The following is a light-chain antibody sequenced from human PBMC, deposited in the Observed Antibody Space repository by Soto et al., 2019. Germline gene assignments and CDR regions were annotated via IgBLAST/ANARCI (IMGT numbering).Light chain of an antibody. J-gene: IGLJ1*01. CDR1: SSDVGGYNY. V-gene: IGLV2-14*01. CDR3: SSYTSSSPYV. CDR2: DVS. Sequence: QSVLTQPASVSGSPGQSITISCTGTSSDVGGYNYVSWYQQYPGKAPKLMIYDVSNRPSGVSNRFSGSKSGNTASLTISGLQAEDEADYYCSSYTSSSPYVFGTGTKLIVL.